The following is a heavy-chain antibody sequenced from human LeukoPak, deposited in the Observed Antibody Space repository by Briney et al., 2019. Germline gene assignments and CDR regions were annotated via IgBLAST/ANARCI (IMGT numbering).Heavy chain of an antibody. V-gene: IGHV3-33*03. CDR2: IWSDGSNR. CDR3: ASSSSWYDY. CDR1: GFIFSHYG. Sequence: PGRSLRLSCVASGFIFSHYGMHWVRQAPGKGLEWVAVIWSDGSNRFYAGSVKGRFTISRDNAKNSLYLQMNSLRAEDTAVYYCASSSSWYDYWGQGTLVTVSS. D-gene: IGHD6-13*01. J-gene: IGHJ4*02.